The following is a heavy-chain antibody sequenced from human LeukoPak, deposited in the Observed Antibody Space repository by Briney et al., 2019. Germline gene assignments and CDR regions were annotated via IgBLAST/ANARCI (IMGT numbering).Heavy chain of an antibody. D-gene: IGHD7-27*01. J-gene: IGHJ5*02. Sequence: GGSLRLSCAASGFTVSNDYMAWVRQAPGRGLEWVSLIYGDGTTFYTGSVKGRFTISRDNFKNTMYLQMNSLRPEDTALYYCARDHAGAQNWVALDPWGQGTLVTVSS. CDR2: IYGDGTT. CDR1: GFTVSNDY. V-gene: IGHV3-66*02. CDR3: ARDHAGAQNWVALDP.